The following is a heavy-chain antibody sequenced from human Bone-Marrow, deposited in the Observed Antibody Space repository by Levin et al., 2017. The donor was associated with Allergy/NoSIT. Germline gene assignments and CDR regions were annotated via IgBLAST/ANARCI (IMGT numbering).Heavy chain of an antibody. D-gene: IGHD6-13*01. J-gene: IGHJ6*02. CDR1: GGSFTSSY. CDR3: AGAFASAGTDSIYFYYYGVDV. Sequence: SETLSLTCGVYGGSFTSSYWSWIRQPPGKGLEWIGEINHSGTTKYSPSLKSRVTMSVDTSENQISLRLSSVTAADTAVYYCAGAFASAGTDSIYFYYYGVDVWGQGTTVTVSS. V-gene: IGHV4-34*01. CDR2: INHSGTT.